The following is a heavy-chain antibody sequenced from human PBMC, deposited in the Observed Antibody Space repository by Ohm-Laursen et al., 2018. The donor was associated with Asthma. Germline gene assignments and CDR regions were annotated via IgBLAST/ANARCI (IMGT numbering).Heavy chain of an antibody. Sequence: SLRLSCTAPGFTFRSYAMHWVHQAPGKGLEWVAVGGSYYDGGLKYYADSVNGRFTVSRDDSKNTLYLQMNSLRAEDTAVYYCARVVYQPLGPFDYWGQGTLVTVSS. V-gene: IGHV3-30-3*01. D-gene: IGHD6-13*01. J-gene: IGHJ4*02. CDR1: GFTFRSYA. CDR2: GGSYYDGGLK. CDR3: ARVVYQPLGPFDY.